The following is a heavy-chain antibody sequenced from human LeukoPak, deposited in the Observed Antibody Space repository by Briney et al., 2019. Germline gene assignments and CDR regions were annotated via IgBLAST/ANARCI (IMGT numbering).Heavy chain of an antibody. V-gene: IGHV3-23*01. CDR2: ISGSGGTT. CDR1: GFTFSSYA. Sequence: GGFLRLSCAASGFTFSSYAMSWVRQAPGKGLEWVSGISGSGGTTYYADSVKGRFTISRDNSKNTLYLQMNSLRAEDTAVYYCAKDPTFRSGYPIDYWGQGTLVTVSS. J-gene: IGHJ4*02. D-gene: IGHD3-3*01. CDR3: AKDPTFRSGYPIDY.